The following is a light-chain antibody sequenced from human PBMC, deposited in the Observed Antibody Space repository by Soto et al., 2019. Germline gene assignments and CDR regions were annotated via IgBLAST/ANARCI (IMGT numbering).Light chain of an antibody. J-gene: IGKJ1*01. V-gene: IGKV3-20*01. CDR2: GAS. CDR3: QQYASSPWT. CDR1: QSVTNSY. Sequence: EIVLTQSPGTLSLSPGDRATLSCRASQSVTNSYIAWYQQKPGQAPRLLIYGASSRATGIPDRFTGSGSGTDFTLTITRLEPEDFAVYHCQQYASSPWTFGQGTKVEIK.